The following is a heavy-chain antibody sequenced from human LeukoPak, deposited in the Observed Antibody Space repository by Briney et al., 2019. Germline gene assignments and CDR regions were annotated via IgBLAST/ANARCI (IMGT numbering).Heavy chain of an antibody. J-gene: IGHJ5*02. V-gene: IGHV4-59*08. D-gene: IGHD5-12*01. CDR1: GGSVSSYY. CDR2: ISYSGNT. CDR3: ARHFGSGFDRWFDP. Sequence: SETLSLTCTVSGGSVSSYYWSWIRQPPGKGLEWIGYISYSGNTNYNPSLKSRVTISIDTSKNQFSLKLNSVTAADTAVYYCARHFGSGFDRWFDPWGQGSLVIVSS.